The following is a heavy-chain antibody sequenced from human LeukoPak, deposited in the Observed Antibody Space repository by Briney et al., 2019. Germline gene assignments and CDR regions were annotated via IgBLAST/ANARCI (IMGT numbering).Heavy chain of an antibody. CDR3: AGEDRAVAGSFDY. CDR2: IIPIFGTA. D-gene: IGHD6-19*01. CDR1: GGTFSSYA. Sequence: SVKVSCKASGGTFSSYAISWVRQAPGQGLEWMGGIIPIFGTANYAQKFQGRVTITADESTSTAYMELSSLRSEDTAVYYCAGEDRAVAGSFDYWGQGPLVPVPS. J-gene: IGHJ4*02. V-gene: IGHV1-69*13.